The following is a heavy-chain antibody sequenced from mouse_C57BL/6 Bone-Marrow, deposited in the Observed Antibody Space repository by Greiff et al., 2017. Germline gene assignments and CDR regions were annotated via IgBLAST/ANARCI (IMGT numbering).Heavy chain of an antibody. V-gene: IGHV1-55*01. J-gene: IGHJ2*01. CDR1: GYTFTSYW. CDR3: ARRRVYYGSFDY. D-gene: IGHD1-1*01. CDR2: IYPGSGST. Sequence: QLQQPGAELVKPGASVKMSCKASGYTFTSYWITWVKQRPGQGLEWIGDIYPGSGSTNYNEKFKSKATLTVDTSSSTAYMQLSSLTSEDSAVYYCARRRVYYGSFDYWGQGTTLTVSS.